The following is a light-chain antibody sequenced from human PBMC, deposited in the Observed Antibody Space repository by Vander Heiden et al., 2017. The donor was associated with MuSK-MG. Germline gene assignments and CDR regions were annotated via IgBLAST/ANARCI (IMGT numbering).Light chain of an antibody. CDR2: KAS. CDR3: QQENSYPWT. Sequence: DIQMTSPPSTLSASVGDRVTITCRASQSISSWLAWYQQKPGKAPKLLIYKASSLESGVPSRFSGSGSGTEFTLTISSRQPDDFATYYCQQENSYPWTFGQGTKVEIK. CDR1: QSISSW. V-gene: IGKV1-5*03. J-gene: IGKJ1*01.